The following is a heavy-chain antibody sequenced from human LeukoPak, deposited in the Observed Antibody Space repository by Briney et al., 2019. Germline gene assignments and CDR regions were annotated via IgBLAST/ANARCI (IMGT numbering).Heavy chain of an antibody. D-gene: IGHD3-22*01. Sequence: GGSLRLSCAASGFTFSSYAVHWVRQAPGKGLEWVAVISYDGSNKYYADSVKGRFTISRDNSKNTLYLQMNSLRAEDTAVYYCARDYYDSSGYQPLGYYGMDVWGQGTTVTVSS. CDR1: GFTFSSYA. CDR3: ARDYYDSSGYQPLGYYGMDV. J-gene: IGHJ6*02. V-gene: IGHV3-30*04. CDR2: ISYDGSNK.